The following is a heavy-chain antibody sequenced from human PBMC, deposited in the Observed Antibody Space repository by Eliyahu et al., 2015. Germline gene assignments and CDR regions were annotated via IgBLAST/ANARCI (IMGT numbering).Heavy chain of an antibody. CDR2: IIPIFGIA. J-gene: IGHJ6*02. Sequence: QVQLVQSGAEVENPGSSVTVSCQASGGTFSTXGFSWVRQAPGQGLEWMGKIIPIFGIANYAQKFQGRVTITADKSTSTVYMELSGLRSEDTATYYCARTLPGGSGAHFYALDVWGQGTTVTVSS. CDR3: ARTLPGGSGAHFYALDV. V-gene: IGHV1-69*04. CDR1: GGTFSTXG. D-gene: IGHD3-10*01.